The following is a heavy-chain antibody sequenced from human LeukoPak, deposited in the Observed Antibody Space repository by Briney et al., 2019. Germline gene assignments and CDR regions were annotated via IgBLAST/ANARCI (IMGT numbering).Heavy chain of an antibody. Sequence: SETLSLTCAVYGGSFSDYYWSWIRQPPGQGLEWIWEINHSGNTNYTPSLKSRVTISVDTSKNQFSLKLSSVTAADTAVYYCARGGGDRGYYMDVWDKGTTVTVSS. CDR3: ARGGGDRGYYMDV. CDR1: GGSFSDYY. V-gene: IGHV4-34*01. D-gene: IGHD3-10*01. CDR2: INHSGNT. J-gene: IGHJ6*03.